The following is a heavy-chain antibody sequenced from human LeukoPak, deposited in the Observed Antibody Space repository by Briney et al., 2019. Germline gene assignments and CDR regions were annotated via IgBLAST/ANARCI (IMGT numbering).Heavy chain of an antibody. D-gene: IGHD3-10*01. Sequence: SETLSLTCTVSGGSISSSSYYWGWIRQPPGKGLEWIGSIYYSGSTYYNPSLKSRVTISVDTSKNQFSLKLSSVTAADTAVYYCARAKRAGVWFDPWGQGTLVTVSS. CDR2: IYYSGST. CDR1: GGSISSSSYY. V-gene: IGHV4-39*01. J-gene: IGHJ5*02. CDR3: ARAKRAGVWFDP.